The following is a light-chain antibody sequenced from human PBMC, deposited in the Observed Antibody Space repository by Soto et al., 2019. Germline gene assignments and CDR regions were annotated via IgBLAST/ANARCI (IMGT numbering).Light chain of an antibody. CDR1: QSVSSSF. CDR3: QHYNSSPWT. CDR2: VAS. Sequence: EILLTQSPGTLYLSPGERATRSCRASQSVSSSFLAWYQQQPGQAPRLLIYVASSRATGIPDRFRGSGSGTDFTLTLSRLEPEDLAVYYCQHYNSSPWTFGQGTSVELK. V-gene: IGKV3-20*01. J-gene: IGKJ1*01.